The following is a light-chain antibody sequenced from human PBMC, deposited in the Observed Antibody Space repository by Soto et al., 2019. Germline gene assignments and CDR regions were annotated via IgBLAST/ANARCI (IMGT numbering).Light chain of an antibody. CDR3: QHGGV. CDR2: DAS. J-gene: IGKJ3*01. CDR1: QTINSY. V-gene: IGKV1-39*01. Sequence: DIQMTQSPSSLSASVGDRVTITCRASQTINSYLHLYQQKTAKAPTLLIFDASNLQSGVTSRLSGSGSGTAFTLTISTLQPEDVATYYCQHGGVFGPGTKVDIK.